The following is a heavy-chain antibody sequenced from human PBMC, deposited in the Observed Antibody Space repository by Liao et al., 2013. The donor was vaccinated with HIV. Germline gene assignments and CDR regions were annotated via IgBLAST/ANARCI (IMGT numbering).Heavy chain of an antibody. Sequence: QLQLQESGPGLVKPSQTLSLTCTVSGGSISSGSYYWSWIRQPAGKGLEWIGRIYTSGSTNYNPSLKSRVTISVDTSKNQFSLKLSSVTAADTAVYYCARAGRYSGYAPKRDDAFDIWGQGTMVTVSS. J-gene: IGHJ3*02. CDR1: GGSISSGSYY. D-gene: IGHD5-12*01. V-gene: IGHV4-61*02. CDR3: ARAGRYSGYAPKRDDAFDI. CDR2: IYTSGST.